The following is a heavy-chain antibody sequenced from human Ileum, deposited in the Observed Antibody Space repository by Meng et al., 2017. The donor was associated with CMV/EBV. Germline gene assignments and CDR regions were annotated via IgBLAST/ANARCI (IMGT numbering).Heavy chain of an antibody. Sequence: GESLKISCAASGFTFSNYAMTWVRQAPGKGLEWVSTIYSGDSKTYYADSVKGRFTISRENSKTTLCLQMNSLRAEDTAVYYCATLVAGYCGGGYCYFDFWGQGTLVTVSS. CDR3: ATLVAGYCGGGYCYFDF. V-gene: IGHV3-23*03. CDR1: GFTFSNYA. J-gene: IGHJ4*02. D-gene: IGHD2-15*01. CDR2: IYSGDSKT.